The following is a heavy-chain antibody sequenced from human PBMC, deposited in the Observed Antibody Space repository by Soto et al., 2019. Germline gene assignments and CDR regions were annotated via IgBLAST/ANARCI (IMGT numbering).Heavy chain of an antibody. CDR2: VTPYKADT. D-gene: IGHD5-12*01. CDR1: GYTLTNYG. Sequence: QAPLVQSGAEVKKSGASVRVSCKASGYTLTNYGVTWVRQAPGQGLEWLGRVTPYKADTNSAQNLQGRVTMATYTSTNKAYLELRSLRSDDTAVYFCATDGPSNSGHLYAFDIWGQGTMVTVSA. J-gene: IGHJ3*02. V-gene: IGHV1-18*04. CDR3: ATDGPSNSGHLYAFDI.